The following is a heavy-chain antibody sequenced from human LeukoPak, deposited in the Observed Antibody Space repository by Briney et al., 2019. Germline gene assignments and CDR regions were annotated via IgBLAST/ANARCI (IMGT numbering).Heavy chain of an antibody. CDR3: ARIGGQAARSLEGYYDSPRRESDAFDI. V-gene: IGHV4-34*01. D-gene: IGHD3-22*01. CDR1: GGSFSGYY. Sequence: SETLSLTCAVYGGSFSGYYWSWIRQPPGKGLEWIGEINHSGSTNYNPSLKSRVTISVDTSKNQFSLKLSPVTAADTAVYYCARIGGQAARSLEGYYDSPRRESDAFDIWGQGTMVTVSS. J-gene: IGHJ3*02. CDR2: INHSGST.